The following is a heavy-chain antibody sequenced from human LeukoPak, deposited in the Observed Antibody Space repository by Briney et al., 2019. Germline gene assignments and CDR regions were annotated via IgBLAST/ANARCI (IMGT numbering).Heavy chain of an antibody. CDR3: ARGRDRYNFNWLDP. D-gene: IGHD5-24*01. V-gene: IGHV4-34*01. Sequence: PSETLSLTCAVYGGSFSGYYWSWIRQPPGKGLEWIGEINHSGSTNYNPSLKSRVTISVDTSKNQFSLKLSSVTAADTAVYYCARGRDRYNFNWLDPWGQGPPVTVSS. J-gene: IGHJ5*02. CDR2: INHSGST. CDR1: GGSFSGYY.